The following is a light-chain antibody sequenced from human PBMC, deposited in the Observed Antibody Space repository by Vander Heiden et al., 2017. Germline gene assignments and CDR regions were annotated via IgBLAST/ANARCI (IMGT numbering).Light chain of an antibody. J-gene: IGLJ2*01. CDR3: HSTDASGYHVL. V-gene: IGLV3-10*01. CDR2: EDN. Sequence: SYELTQPPSVSVSPGQTATITCSGDSLAQKYAYWFQQKSGQAPVLVIYEDNKRPSGIPEMFSGSSSVTLVTLTINAAQVEDEADYYCHSTDASGYHVLLGGGTKLTVL. CDR1: SLAQKY.